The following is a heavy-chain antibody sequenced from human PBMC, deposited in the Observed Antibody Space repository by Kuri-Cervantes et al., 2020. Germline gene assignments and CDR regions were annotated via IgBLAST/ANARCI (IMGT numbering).Heavy chain of an antibody. D-gene: IGHD6-19*01. CDR3: ARAPKAGTFWFDP. J-gene: IGHJ5*02. Sequence: ASVKVSCKVSGYTLTELSMHWVRQAPGKGLEWMGGFDPEDGETIYAQKLQGRVTITRDTSASTAYMELSSLRSEDTAVYYCARAPKAGTFWFDPWGQGTLVTVSS. V-gene: IGHV1-24*01. CDR1: GYTLTELS. CDR2: FDPEDGET.